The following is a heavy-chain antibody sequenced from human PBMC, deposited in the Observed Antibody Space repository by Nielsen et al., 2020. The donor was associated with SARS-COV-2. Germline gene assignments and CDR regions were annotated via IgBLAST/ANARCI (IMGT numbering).Heavy chain of an antibody. D-gene: IGHD3-22*01. CDR1: GGSISSSSYY. CDR2: IYYSGST. V-gene: IGHV4-39*07. Sequence: SETLSLTCTVSGGSISSSSYYWGWIRQPPGKGLEWIGSIYYSGSTYYNPSLKSRVTISVDTSKNQFSLKLSSVTAADTAVYYCARAMITMIVVVPLIDAFDIWGQGTMVTVSS. J-gene: IGHJ3*02. CDR3: ARAMITMIVVVPLIDAFDI.